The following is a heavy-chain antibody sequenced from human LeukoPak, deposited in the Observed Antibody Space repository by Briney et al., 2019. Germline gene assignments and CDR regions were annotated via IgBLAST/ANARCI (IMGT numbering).Heavy chain of an antibody. CDR3: ASGDRGYSYGPLDY. CDR1: GGSIRSYY. CDR2: IFYAGST. D-gene: IGHD5-18*01. J-gene: IGHJ4*02. V-gene: IGHV4-59*08. Sequence: SETLSLTCTVSGGSIRSYYWSWTRQPPGKGLEWIGYIFYAGSTTYNPSLKSRVTISIDTSKNQFSLRLNSVTAADTAVYYCASGDRGYSYGPLDYWGQGTLVTVSS.